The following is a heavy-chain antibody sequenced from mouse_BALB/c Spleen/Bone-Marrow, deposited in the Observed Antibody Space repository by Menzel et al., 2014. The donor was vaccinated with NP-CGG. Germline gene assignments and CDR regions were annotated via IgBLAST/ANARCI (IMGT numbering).Heavy chain of an antibody. V-gene: IGHV1-37*01. J-gene: IGHJ1*01. Sequence: EVQLQQSGPDLVKPGASVKISCKASGYSFSGYFMNWVKQSHGKGLEWIGRINPYNGESFYNQKFKDKATLTVDKSSTTAHMDLLSLTSEDSAVYYCGRGGTVVTKGSTYWYFDLWGAGTTVTVSS. CDR1: GYSFSGYF. CDR2: INPYNGES. CDR3: GRGGTVVTKGSTYWYFDL. D-gene: IGHD1-1*01.